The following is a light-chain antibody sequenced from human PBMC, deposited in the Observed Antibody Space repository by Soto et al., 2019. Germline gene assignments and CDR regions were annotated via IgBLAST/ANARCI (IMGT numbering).Light chain of an antibody. Sequence: DIQMTQSPSSLSASVGDRVTITCRASQSITTYLNWYRQKPGKAPKLLIYAAFSLQSGVRSRFSGSGAGTEFTLTINSLQREDFATDYCQESISNLGTFGPGTKVDIK. V-gene: IGKV1-39*01. CDR3: QESISNLGT. CDR2: AAF. CDR1: QSITTY. J-gene: IGKJ3*01.